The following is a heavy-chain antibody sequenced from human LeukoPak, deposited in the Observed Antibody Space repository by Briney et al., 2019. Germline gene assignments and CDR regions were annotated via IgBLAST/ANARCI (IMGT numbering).Heavy chain of an antibody. V-gene: IGHV1-18*01. D-gene: IGHD3-10*01. CDR2: ISAYNGNT. CDR3: ARDDYGSGSFSPFLY. CDR1: GYTFNFYG. J-gene: IGHJ1*01. Sequence: ASVKVSCKASGYTFNFYGISWVRQAPGQGLEWMGWISAYNGNTNYAQKVQGRVTMTTDTSTTTAYMELRNLRSDDTAVYFCARDDYGSGSFSPFLYWGQGTLVTVSS.